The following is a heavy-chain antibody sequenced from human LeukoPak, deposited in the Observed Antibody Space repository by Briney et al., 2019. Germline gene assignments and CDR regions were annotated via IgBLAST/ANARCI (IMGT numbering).Heavy chain of an antibody. CDR2: IYSDGST. CDR3: ARAEQYYYYYYMDV. CDR1: GFTVSSNY. Sequence: PGGSLRLSCAASGFTVSSNYMSWVRQAPGKGLEWVSVIYSDGSTYYADSVKGRFTISRDNSKNTLYLQMNSLRAEDMAVYYCARAEQYYYYYYMDVWGKGTTVTVSS. J-gene: IGHJ6*03. D-gene: IGHD1/OR15-1a*01. V-gene: IGHV3-66*02.